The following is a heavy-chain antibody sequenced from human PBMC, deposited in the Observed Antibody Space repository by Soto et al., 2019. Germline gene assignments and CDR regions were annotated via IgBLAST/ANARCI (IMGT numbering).Heavy chain of an antibody. D-gene: IGHD6-13*01. CDR2: ISGSGGST. CDR1: GFTFSSYA. Sequence: EVQLLESGGGLVQPGGSLRLSCAASGFTFSSYAMSWVRQAPGKGLEWVSAISGSGGSTYYADSVKGRFTISRDNSKNTLYLQMNSLRAEDTAVYYCAKDVYGYSSSWCSLDHWGQGTLVTVSS. J-gene: IGHJ4*02. CDR3: AKDVYGYSSSWCSLDH. V-gene: IGHV3-23*01.